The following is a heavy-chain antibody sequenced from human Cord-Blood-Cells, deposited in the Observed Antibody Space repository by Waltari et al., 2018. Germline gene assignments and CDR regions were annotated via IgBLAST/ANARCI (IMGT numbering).Heavy chain of an antibody. CDR3: ARPHWGSDWYFDL. Sequence: QLQLQESGPGLVKPSETLSLTCTVSGGSISSSSYYWGWIRQPPGKGLEWIGGIYYSGGTYYNPSRKSRVTLSVDTSKNQFALKRGAVTAADTAVYHGARPHWGSDWYFDLWGRGTLVTVSS. CDR2: IYYSGGT. V-gene: IGHV4-39*07. J-gene: IGHJ2*01. CDR1: GGSISSSSYY. D-gene: IGHD7-27*01.